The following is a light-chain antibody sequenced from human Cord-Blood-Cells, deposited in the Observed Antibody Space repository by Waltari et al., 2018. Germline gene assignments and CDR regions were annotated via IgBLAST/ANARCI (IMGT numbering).Light chain of an antibody. CDR3: SSYTSSSTVV. Sequence: QSALTQPASVSGSPGQSITISCTGTSSDVGGYNYVSWYQQHPGKAPQLMIYDVSNRPSGVSNRFSGSESGNTASLTISGLQAEDDADYYCSSYTSSSTVVFGGGTKLTVL. CDR2: DVS. J-gene: IGLJ2*01. V-gene: IGLV2-14*01. CDR1: SSDVGGYNY.